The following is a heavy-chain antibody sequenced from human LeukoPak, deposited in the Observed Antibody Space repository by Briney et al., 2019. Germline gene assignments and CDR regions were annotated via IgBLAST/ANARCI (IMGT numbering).Heavy chain of an antibody. D-gene: IGHD5-18*01. Sequence: GGSLRLSCAASGFTFSSYWMNWARQAPGKGLEWVASINHNGNVNYYVDSVKGRFTISRDNAKNSVYLQMNSLRAEDTAVYYCAREQQLWFDYWGQGTLVTVSS. V-gene: IGHV3-7*03. CDR2: INHNGNVN. CDR3: AREQQLWFDY. J-gene: IGHJ4*02. CDR1: GFTFSSYW.